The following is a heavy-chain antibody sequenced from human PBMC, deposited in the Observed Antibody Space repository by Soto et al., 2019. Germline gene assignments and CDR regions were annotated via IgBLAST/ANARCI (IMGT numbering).Heavy chain of an antibody. Sequence: PSETLSLTCAVSGGSFTSNNWWTWVRQPPGQGLEWIGEIYRTGGTNDNPSLKSRVTISLDKSENQFSLKVTSLTAPDTAVYYCASRDPGTSVDYWGQGTLVTVSS. CDR3: ASRDPGTSVDY. J-gene: IGHJ4*02. V-gene: IGHV4-4*02. CDR2: IYRTGGT. D-gene: IGHD1-7*01. CDR1: GGSFTSNNW.